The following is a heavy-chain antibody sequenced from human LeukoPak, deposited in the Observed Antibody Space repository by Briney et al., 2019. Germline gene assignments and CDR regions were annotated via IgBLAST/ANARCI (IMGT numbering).Heavy chain of an antibody. J-gene: IGHJ6*03. CDR1: GGSITNYY. V-gene: IGHV4-59*01. D-gene: IGHD1-26*01. CDR2: IYNSGST. Sequence: PSETLSLTCTVSGGSITNYYWSWIRQPPGKGLEWIGYIYNSGSTNYNPSLKSRVTISVDTSKNQFSLKLSSVTAADTAVYYCARDSGYVDVWGKGTTVTVSS. CDR3: ARDSGYVDV.